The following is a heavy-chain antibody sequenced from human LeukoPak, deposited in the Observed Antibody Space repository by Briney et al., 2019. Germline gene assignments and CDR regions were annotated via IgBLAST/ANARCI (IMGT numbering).Heavy chain of an antibody. D-gene: IGHD3-10*01. CDR1: GYTFTGYY. CDR3: ARDNVRGRGYDFDY. CDR2: INPNSGGT. Sequence: ASVKVSCKASGYTFTGYYMHWVRQAPGQGLEWMGWINPNSGGTNYAQKFQGRVTMTRDTSISTVYMELSRLRSDDTAVYYCARDNVRGRGYDFDYWGQGTLVTVSS. J-gene: IGHJ4*02. V-gene: IGHV1-2*02.